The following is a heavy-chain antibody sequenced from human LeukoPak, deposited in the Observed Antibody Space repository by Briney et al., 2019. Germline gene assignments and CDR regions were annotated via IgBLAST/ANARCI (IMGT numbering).Heavy chain of an antibody. V-gene: IGHV3-7*01. Sequence: PGGSLRLSCAASGFTFSSYWMSWVRQAPGKGLEWVANIKQDGSEKYYVDSVKGRFTISRDNAKNSLYLQMNSLRAEDTAVYYCARAVSGYGQYYFDYWGQGTLVTVSS. CDR3: ARAVSGYGQYYFDY. D-gene: IGHD3-3*01. CDR2: IKQDGSEK. CDR1: GFTFSSYW. J-gene: IGHJ4*02.